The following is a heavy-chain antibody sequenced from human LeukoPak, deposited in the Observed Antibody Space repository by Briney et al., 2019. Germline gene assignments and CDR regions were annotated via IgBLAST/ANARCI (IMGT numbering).Heavy chain of an antibody. V-gene: IGHV3-23*01. J-gene: IGHJ4*02. CDR2: ISDSGGST. CDR1: GFTFSNFA. D-gene: IGHD3-22*01. Sequence: PGGSLRLSCAASGFTFSNFAISWVRQAPGKGLEWVSAISDSGGSTYYADYVKGRFTISRDNSKNTLYLLMNSLRAEDTPEYYCSREGNNYYYESSGYPFYFDYWGQGTLVTVSS. CDR3: SREGNNYYYESSGYPFYFDY.